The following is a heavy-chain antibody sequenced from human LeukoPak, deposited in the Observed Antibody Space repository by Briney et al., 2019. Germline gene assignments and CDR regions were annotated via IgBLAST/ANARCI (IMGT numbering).Heavy chain of an antibody. CDR2: INPNSGGT. CDR3: ARGIAAAGGRWFDP. Sequence: ASVKVSCKASGYTFTDYYMHWVRQAPGQGLEWMGWINPNSGGTNYAQQVQGRVTMTRDTSISTAYMELSNLRSDDTAVYYCARGIAAAGGRWFDPWGQGTLVTVSS. D-gene: IGHD6-13*01. J-gene: IGHJ5*02. V-gene: IGHV1-2*02. CDR1: GYTFTDYY.